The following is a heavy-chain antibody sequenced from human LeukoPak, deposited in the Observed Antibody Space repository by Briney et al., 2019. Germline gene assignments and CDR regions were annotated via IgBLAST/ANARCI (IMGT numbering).Heavy chain of an antibody. D-gene: IGHD3-3*01. CDR2: IIPIFGTA. V-gene: IGHV1-69*13. CDR1: GGTFSSYA. Sequence: GASVKVSCKASGGTFSSYAISWVRQAPGQGLEWMGGIIPIFGTANNAQKFQGRVTITADESTSTAYMELSSLRSEDTAVYYCARGNHDFWSGYLRFDPWGQGTLVTVSS. CDR3: ARGNHDFWSGYLRFDP. J-gene: IGHJ5*02.